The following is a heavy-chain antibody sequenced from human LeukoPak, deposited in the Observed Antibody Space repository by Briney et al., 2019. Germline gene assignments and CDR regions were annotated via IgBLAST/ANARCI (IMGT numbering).Heavy chain of an antibody. J-gene: IGHJ4*02. D-gene: IGHD3-10*01. CDR2: IYYSGST. CDR3: ARCISMVRGVIRPPDY. CDR1: GGSITSSSYY. Sequence: PSETLSLTCTVSGGSITSSSYYWGWIRQPPGKGLEWIIGIYYSGSTYYNPSLKSRDTISVDTSKNQFSLKLSAVTAADTAVYYCARCISMVRGVIRPPDYWGQGTLVSVSS. V-gene: IGHV4-39*01.